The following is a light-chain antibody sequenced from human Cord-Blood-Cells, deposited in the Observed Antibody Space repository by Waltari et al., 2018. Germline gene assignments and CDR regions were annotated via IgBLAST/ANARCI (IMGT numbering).Light chain of an antibody. Sequence: DIQMTQSPSTLSASVGDRVTITCRASQSISSWLAWYQQKPGKAPKLMIYKASSLESGVPSRFSGSGSGTEFTLTISSLQPDDFATYYRQQYNSYSPTFGGGTKVEIK. CDR2: KAS. V-gene: IGKV1-5*03. CDR3: QQYNSYSPT. J-gene: IGKJ4*01. CDR1: QSISSW.